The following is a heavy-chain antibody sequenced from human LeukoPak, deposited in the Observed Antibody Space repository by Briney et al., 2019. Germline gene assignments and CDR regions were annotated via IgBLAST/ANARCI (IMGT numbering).Heavy chain of an antibody. V-gene: IGHV4-59*01. CDR1: GGSFNSYY. J-gene: IGHJ4*02. D-gene: IGHD6-13*01. CDR3: ASSVSSSWYRGLSFDY. Sequence: SETLSLTCTVSGGSFNSYYWTWIRQPPGKRLEWIGYIYYTGNTNYNPSLKSRVTISVDTSKNQFSLKLSSVTAADTAVYYCASSVSSSWYRGLSFDYWGQGTLVTVSS. CDR2: IYYTGNT.